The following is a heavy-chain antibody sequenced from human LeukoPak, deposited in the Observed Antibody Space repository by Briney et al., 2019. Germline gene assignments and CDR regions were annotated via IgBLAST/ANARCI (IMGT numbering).Heavy chain of an antibody. D-gene: IGHD6-19*01. Sequence: GGSLRLSCAASGFTFGDYYMSWIRQAPGMGREWVSYISSSSSYTNYADSVKGRFTISRDNAKNSLYLQMNSLRAEDTAVYYCARGQIAVAGTPRRPPDYWGQGTLVTVSS. CDR1: GFTFGDYY. J-gene: IGHJ4*02. CDR2: ISSSSSYT. CDR3: ARGQIAVAGTPRRPPDY. V-gene: IGHV3-11*06.